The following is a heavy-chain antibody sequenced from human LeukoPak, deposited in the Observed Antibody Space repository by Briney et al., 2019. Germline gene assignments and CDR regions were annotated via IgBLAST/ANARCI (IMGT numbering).Heavy chain of an antibody. Sequence: PGGSLKLSCAASGFTFSSYWMHWVRQAPGKGLVWVSRINSDGSSTSYADSVKGRFTISRDNAKNTLYLQMNSLRAEDTAVYYCASEKYDFWSGYPDHWGQGTLVTVSS. J-gene: IGHJ4*02. CDR3: ASEKYDFWSGYPDH. CDR2: INSDGSST. V-gene: IGHV3-74*01. CDR1: GFTFSSYW. D-gene: IGHD3-3*01.